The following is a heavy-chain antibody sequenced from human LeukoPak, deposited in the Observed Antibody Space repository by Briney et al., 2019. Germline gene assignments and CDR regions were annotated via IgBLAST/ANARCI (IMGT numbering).Heavy chain of an antibody. J-gene: IGHJ5*02. CDR1: GYTFTSYA. V-gene: IGHV7-4-1*02. CDR3: ARDPLSYCSSTSCYSNWFDP. Sequence: ASVKVSCKASGYTFTSYAVNWVRQAPGQGLEWMGWINTNTGNPTYAQGFTGRFVFSLDTSVSTAYLQISSLKAEDTAVYYCARDPLSYCSSTSCYSNWFDPWGQGTLVTVSS. CDR2: INTNTGNP. D-gene: IGHD2-2*01.